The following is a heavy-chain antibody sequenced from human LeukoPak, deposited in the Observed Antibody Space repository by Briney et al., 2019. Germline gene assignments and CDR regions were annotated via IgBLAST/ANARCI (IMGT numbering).Heavy chain of an antibody. CDR3: ARGLMMAVAGRGEFHY. CDR2: IYYTGST. Sequence: SETLSLTCTVSGGSISNYFWSWIRQPPGKGLEWIGYIYYTGSTNYNPSLKSRVTISVGTSKNQFSLKLSSVTAADTAVYYCARGLMMAVAGRGEFHYWGQGTLVTVSS. V-gene: IGHV4-59*01. J-gene: IGHJ4*02. CDR1: GGSISNYF. D-gene: IGHD6-13*01.